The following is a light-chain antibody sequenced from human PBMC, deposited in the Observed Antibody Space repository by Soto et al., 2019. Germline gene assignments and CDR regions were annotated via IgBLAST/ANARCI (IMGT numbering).Light chain of an antibody. CDR3: PQSYVTPRT. Sequence: DIQMTQSPYSLSASVGDRVTITCRASERLRSNLNWYQQKPGKAPKLLIYGASSLQSGVPSRFSGSGSGTDFTLIISSLQPEDFATYYCPQSYVTPRTFGQGTKLEIK. CDR1: ERLRSN. V-gene: IGKV1-39*01. J-gene: IGKJ2*01. CDR2: GAS.